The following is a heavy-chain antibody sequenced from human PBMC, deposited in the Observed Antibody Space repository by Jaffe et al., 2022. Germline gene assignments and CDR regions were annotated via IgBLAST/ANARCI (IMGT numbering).Heavy chain of an antibody. J-gene: IGHJ3*02. CDR3: ARDQEMATISGNAFDI. Sequence: QVQLVQSGAEVKKPGSSVKVSCKASGGTFSSYAISWVRQAPGQGLEWMGGIIPIFGTANYAQKFQGRVTITTDESTSTAYMELSSLRSEDTAVYYCARDQEMATISGNAFDIWGQGTMVTVSS. CDR2: IIPIFGTA. V-gene: IGHV1-69*05. D-gene: IGHD5-12*01. CDR1: GGTFSSYA.